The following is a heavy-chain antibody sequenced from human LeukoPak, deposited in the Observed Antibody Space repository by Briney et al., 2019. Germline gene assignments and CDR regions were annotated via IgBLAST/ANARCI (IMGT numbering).Heavy chain of an antibody. V-gene: IGHV6-1*01. CDR1: GDSVSSNSAA. J-gene: IGHJ4*02. CDR3: ARMGCSGTTCSLDN. CDR2: TYYRSKWYN. D-gene: IGHD2-2*01. Sequence: SQTLSLTCAISGDSVSSNSAAWNWIRQSPSRGLEWLGRTYYRSKWYNDYAVSVKSRITINPDTSKNQFSLQLNSVTPADRAVYYCARMGCSGTTCSLDNWGQGTPVTVSS.